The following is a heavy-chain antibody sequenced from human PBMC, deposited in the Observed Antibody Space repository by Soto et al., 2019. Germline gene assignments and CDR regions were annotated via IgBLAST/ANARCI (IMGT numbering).Heavy chain of an antibody. CDR2: IYYSGST. CDR1: GGSISSGGYY. Sequence: QVQLQESGPGLVKPSQTLSLTCTVSGGSISSGGYYWSWIRQHPGKGLEWIGYIYYSGSTYYNPSLNSRVTLSVDTSKNQFSLKLSSVTAADTAVYYCARGAAAGQSYFDYWGQGTLVTVSS. V-gene: IGHV4-31*03. D-gene: IGHD6-13*01. J-gene: IGHJ4*02. CDR3: ARGAAAGQSYFDY.